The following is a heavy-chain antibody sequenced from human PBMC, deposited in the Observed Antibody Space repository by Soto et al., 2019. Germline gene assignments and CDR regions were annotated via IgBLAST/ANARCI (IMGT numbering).Heavy chain of an antibody. D-gene: IGHD1-26*01. CDR1: SYTFTDYG. V-gene: IGHV1-18*01. CDR3: ARAVGAKFDSWFDP. Sequence: QLVQSGPEVKKPGASVKVSCKASSYTFTDYGVSWVRQAPGQGLEWMGYISPYNGDTKYAQNLQGRVTMTTDTSTSTAYMELRSLTSDDTAIYYCARAVGAKFDSWFDPWGQGTLVTVSS. J-gene: IGHJ5*02. CDR2: ISPYNGDT.